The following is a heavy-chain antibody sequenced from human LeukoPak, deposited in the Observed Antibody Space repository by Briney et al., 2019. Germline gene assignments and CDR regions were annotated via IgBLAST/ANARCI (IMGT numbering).Heavy chain of an antibody. Sequence: SETLSLTCTVSGGSISSGGYYWSWIRQHPGKGLEWIGYIYYSGSTYYNPSLKSRVTISVDTSKNQFSLKLSSVTAADAAVYYCASHVLPYYYDSSGYPDAFDIWGQGTMVTVSS. D-gene: IGHD3-22*01. CDR3: ASHVLPYYYDSSGYPDAFDI. V-gene: IGHV4-31*03. CDR2: IYYSGST. J-gene: IGHJ3*02. CDR1: GGSISSGGYY.